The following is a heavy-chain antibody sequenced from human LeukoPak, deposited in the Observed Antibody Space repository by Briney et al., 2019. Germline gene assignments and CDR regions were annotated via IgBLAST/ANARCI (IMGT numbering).Heavy chain of an antibody. CDR3: ARGMDYDILAGPPDY. CDR1: EFTFSSYA. Sequence: GRSLRLSCAAPEFTFSSYAMHWVRQAPDKGLEWVALVSYDGSNKEYADSVKGRFTISRDNSKNSLYLQMNSLRGEDTAVYYCARGMDYDILAGPPDYWGQGTLVTVSS. J-gene: IGHJ4*02. CDR2: VSYDGSNK. V-gene: IGHV3-30*04. D-gene: IGHD3-9*01.